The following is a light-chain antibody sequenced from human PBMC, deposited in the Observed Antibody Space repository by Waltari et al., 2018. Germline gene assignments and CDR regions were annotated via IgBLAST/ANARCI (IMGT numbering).Light chain of an antibody. CDR3: QSYDSSLV. V-gene: IGLV1-40*01. J-gene: IGLJ2*01. CDR1: SSNIGAGYE. Sequence: QSVLTQPPSVSGAPGQRVTISCTGRSSNIGAGYEVHWYQQLPGTAPKLLIYGNINRPSGVPDRFAGSKSGTSAPLAITGLQAEDEADYYCQSYDSSLVFGGGTKLTVL. CDR2: GNI.